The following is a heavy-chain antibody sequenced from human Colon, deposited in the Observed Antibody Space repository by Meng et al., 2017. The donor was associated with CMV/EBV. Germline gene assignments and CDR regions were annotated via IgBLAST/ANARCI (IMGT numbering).Heavy chain of an antibody. Sequence: SCKASGYTFTTYNINWVRQAPGQRLEWMGYINPNTGNPTYVQGFTGRFVFSLDTSVSTAYLQISSLKAEDTAVYYCATGSVAAHGKGYWGQGTLVPSPQ. CDR3: ATGSVAAHGKGY. D-gene: IGHD6-13*01. CDR2: INPNTGNP. V-gene: IGHV7-4-1*02. J-gene: IGHJ4*02. CDR1: GYTFTTYN.